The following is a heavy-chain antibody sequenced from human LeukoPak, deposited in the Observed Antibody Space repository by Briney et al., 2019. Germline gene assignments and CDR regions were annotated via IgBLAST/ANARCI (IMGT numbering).Heavy chain of an antibody. CDR2: ISGSGGST. CDR3: AKDLEAVPAAIFDY. CDR1: GFTFSSYA. D-gene: IGHD2-2*01. V-gene: IGHV3-23*01. J-gene: IGHJ4*02. Sequence: GGSLRLSCAASGFTFSSYAMSWVRQAPGKGLEWVSAISGSGGSTYYADSVKGRFTISRDNSKNTLYLQMNSLKAEDTAVYYCAKDLEAVPAAIFDYWGQGTLVTVSS.